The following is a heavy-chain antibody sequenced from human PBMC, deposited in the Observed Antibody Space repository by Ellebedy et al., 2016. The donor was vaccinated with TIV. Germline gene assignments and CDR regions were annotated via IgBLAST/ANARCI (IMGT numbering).Heavy chain of an antibody. Sequence: GESLKISCAASGFTFSSYWMHWVRQAPGKGLVWVSRINGDGSSTSYADSVKGRFTISRDNAKNTLYLQMNSLRAEDTAVYYCARGMRVMSYYYGMDVWGQGTTVTVSS. CDR1: GFTFSSYW. V-gene: IGHV3-74*01. D-gene: IGHD3-16*01. CDR2: INGDGSST. J-gene: IGHJ6*02. CDR3: ARGMRVMSYYYGMDV.